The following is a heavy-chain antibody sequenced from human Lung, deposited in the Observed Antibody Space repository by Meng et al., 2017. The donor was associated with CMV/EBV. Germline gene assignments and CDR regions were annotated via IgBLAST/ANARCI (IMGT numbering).Heavy chain of an antibody. V-gene: IGHV3-11*01. CDR2: ISSSGSTI. Sequence: GESLKISCAASGFTFSDYYMGWIRQAPGKGLEWVSYISSSGSTIYYADSVKGRFTISRDNAKNSLYLQMNSLRAEDTAVYYCASLFDCSSNSCPPHDYYGMDVLGQRSTVTFSS. D-gene: IGHD2-2*01. CDR3: ASLFDCSSNSCPPHDYYGMDV. J-gene: IGHJ6*01. CDR1: GFTFSDYY.